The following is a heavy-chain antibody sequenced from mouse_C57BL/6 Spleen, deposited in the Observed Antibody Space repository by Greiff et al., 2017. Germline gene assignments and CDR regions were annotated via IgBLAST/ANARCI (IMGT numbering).Heavy chain of an antibody. CDR1: GFNIKDDY. CDR3: TLTTGYYYAMDY. J-gene: IGHJ4*01. D-gene: IGHD2-12*01. CDR2: IDPENGDT. V-gene: IGHV14-4*01. Sequence: EVQLQQSGAELVRPGASVKLSCTASGFNIKDDYMHWVKQRPEQGLEWIGWIDPENGDTEYASKFQGKATITADTSSNTAYLQLSSLTSEDTAVYYCTLTTGYYYAMDYWGQGTSVTVSS.